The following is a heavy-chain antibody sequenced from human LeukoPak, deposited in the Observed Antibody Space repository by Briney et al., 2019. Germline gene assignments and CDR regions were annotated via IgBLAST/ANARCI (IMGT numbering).Heavy chain of an antibody. D-gene: IGHD3-16*01. CDR1: GLIVTSYF. CDR2: IASAGET. CDR3: ANSRGTY. Sequence: GGSLRLSCAASGLIVTSYFMGWVRQAPGKGLEWVSLIASAGETYYADSVKGRFTISRDNSKNTVSLQMNSLRVDDTAVYYCANSRGTYWGQGTLVTVSS. J-gene: IGHJ4*02. V-gene: IGHV3-53*01.